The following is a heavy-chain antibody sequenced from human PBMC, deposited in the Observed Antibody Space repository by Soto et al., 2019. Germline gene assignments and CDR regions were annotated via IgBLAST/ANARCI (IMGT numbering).Heavy chain of an antibody. CDR2: ISGSGGST. CDR3: AKDVGGDPGNYYYYGMDV. Sequence: GGSLRLSCAASGFTFSSYVMSWVRQAPGKGLEWVSAISGSGGSTYYADSVKGRFTISRDNSKNTLYLQMNSLRAEDTAVYYCAKDVGGDPGNYYYYGMDVWGQGTTVTVSS. D-gene: IGHD3-16*01. V-gene: IGHV3-23*01. CDR1: GFTFSSYV. J-gene: IGHJ6*02.